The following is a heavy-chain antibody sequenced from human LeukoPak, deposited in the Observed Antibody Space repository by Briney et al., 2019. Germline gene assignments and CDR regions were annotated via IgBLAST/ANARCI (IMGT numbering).Heavy chain of an antibody. V-gene: IGHV3-64D*08. J-gene: IGHJ5*02. CDR2: ITSNGGST. Sequence: PGGSLRLSCAASGFTFSSYAMHWVRQAPGKGLEFVSAITSNGGSTYYADSVKGRFTISRDNSKNTLYLQMSSLRAEDTAVYYCVTVGMTSIWSYLRFDPRGQGTLVSVSS. CDR3: VTVGMTSIWSYLRFDP. D-gene: IGHD1-26*01. CDR1: GFTFSSYA.